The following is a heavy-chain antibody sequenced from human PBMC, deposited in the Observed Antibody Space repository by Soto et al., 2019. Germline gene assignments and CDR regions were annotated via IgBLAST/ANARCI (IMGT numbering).Heavy chain of an antibody. CDR1: GYTFTSYG. CDR3: AGCGYSSGWSYYYYRMDV. J-gene: IGHJ6*02. Sequence: QVQLVQSGAEVKKPGASVKVSCKASGYTFTSYGISWVRQAPGQGLEWMGWISAYNGNTNYAQKLQGRVTMTTDTPTSTAYMELRSLRSDDTAVYYCAGCGYSSGWSYYYYRMDVWGQGTTVTVSS. CDR2: ISAYNGNT. V-gene: IGHV1-18*01. D-gene: IGHD6-19*01.